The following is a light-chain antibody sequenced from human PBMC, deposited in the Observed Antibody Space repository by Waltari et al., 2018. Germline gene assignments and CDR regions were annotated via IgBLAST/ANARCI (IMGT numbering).Light chain of an antibody. CDR2: AAS. CDR1: QSISSY. J-gene: IGKJ4*01. Sequence: DIQMTQSPSSLSASVGDRVTITCRASQSISSYLSWFQQKPGTAPKLLIYAASSLQSGVPSRFSGSGSGTDFTLTISSLQSEDFATYYCQQSYTTPRTFGGGTKVEIK. V-gene: IGKV1-39*01. CDR3: QQSYTTPRT.